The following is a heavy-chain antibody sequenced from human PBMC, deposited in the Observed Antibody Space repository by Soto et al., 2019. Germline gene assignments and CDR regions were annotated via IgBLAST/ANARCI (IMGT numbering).Heavy chain of an antibody. Sequence: PGGSLRLSCAASGFTFSSYGMHWVRQAPGKGLEWVAVISYDGSNKYYADSVKGRFTISRDNSKNTLYLQMNSLRAEDTAVYYCAKVWSGGEQWLVRYYYYGMDVWGQGTTVTVSS. CDR1: GFTFSSYG. V-gene: IGHV3-30*18. D-gene: IGHD6-19*01. J-gene: IGHJ6*02. CDR2: ISYDGSNK. CDR3: AKVWSGGEQWLVRYYYYGMDV.